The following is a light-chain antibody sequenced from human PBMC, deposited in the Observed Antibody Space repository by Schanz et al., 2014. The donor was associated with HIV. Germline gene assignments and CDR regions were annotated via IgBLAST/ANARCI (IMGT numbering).Light chain of an antibody. Sequence: EIVLTQSPGTLSLSPGERATLSCRASQSLTSRYLAWYLQKPGQAPRLLIYDASSRATGIPDRFSGSGSGTDFTLTIIRLEPEDFAVYYCQQYGNSPRTFGQGTKVEIK. V-gene: IGKV3-20*01. CDR3: QQYGNSPRT. CDR1: QSLTSRY. CDR2: DAS. J-gene: IGKJ1*01.